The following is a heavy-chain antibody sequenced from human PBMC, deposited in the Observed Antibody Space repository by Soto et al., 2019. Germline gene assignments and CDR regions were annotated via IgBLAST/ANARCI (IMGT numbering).Heavy chain of an antibody. CDR1: GDSITNYY. CDR2: IYSSGST. J-gene: IGHJ5*02. Sequence: SETLSLTCTVSGDSITNYYWSWIRRPPGKGLEWLGYIYSSGSTNYNPSVKSRVTISIDTSKNQFFLNLNSVTAADTAVYYCARETYGDYVGYFDPWGQGIQVTVSS. D-gene: IGHD4-17*01. V-gene: IGHV4-59*12. CDR3: ARETYGDYVGYFDP.